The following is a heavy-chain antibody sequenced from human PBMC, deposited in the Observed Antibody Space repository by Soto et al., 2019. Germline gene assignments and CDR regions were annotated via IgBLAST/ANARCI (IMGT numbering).Heavy chain of an antibody. D-gene: IGHD2-15*01. Sequence: QVQLVESGGGLVKPGGSLRLSCAASGFTFSDYYMSWIRQAPGKGLEWVSYISSSSSYTNYADSVKGRFTISRDIAKNSLYLPMYSLRAEDTVVYYCASGVVDLFGFDYWGQGTMVTVSS. V-gene: IGHV3-11*05. J-gene: IGHJ4*02. CDR2: ISSSSSYT. CDR3: ASGVVDLFGFDY. CDR1: GFTFSDYY.